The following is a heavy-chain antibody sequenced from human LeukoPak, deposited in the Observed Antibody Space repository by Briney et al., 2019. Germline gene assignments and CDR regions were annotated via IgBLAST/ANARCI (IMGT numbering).Heavy chain of an antibody. CDR1: GYTFTGYY. Sequence: ASVKVSCKASGYTFTGYYMHWVRQAPGQGLEWMGWINPNSGGTNYAQKFQGRVTTTRDTSISTAYMELSRLRSEDTAVYYCARVSTSCYECDYYYYYMDVWGKGTTVTVSS. D-gene: IGHD2-2*01. CDR3: ARVSTSCYECDYYYYYMDV. CDR2: INPNSGGT. J-gene: IGHJ6*03. V-gene: IGHV1-2*02.